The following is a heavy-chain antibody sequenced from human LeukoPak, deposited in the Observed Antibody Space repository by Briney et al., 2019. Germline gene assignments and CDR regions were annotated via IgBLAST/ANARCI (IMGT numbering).Heavy chain of an antibody. CDR1: GGSFSGYY. D-gene: IGHD6-13*01. CDR2: INHSGST. V-gene: IGHV4-34*01. Sequence: SETLSLTCAVYGGSFSGYYWSWIRQPPGKGLEWIGEINHSGSTNYNPSLKSRVTISVDKSKNQFSLKLSSVTAADTAVYYCAFHSSSFDYWGQGTLVTVSS. CDR3: AFHSSSFDY. J-gene: IGHJ4*02.